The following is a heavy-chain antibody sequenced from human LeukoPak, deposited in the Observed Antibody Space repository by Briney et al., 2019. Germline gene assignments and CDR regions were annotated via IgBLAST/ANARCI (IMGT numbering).Heavy chain of an antibody. CDR3: TVGYQSDDAFDI. D-gene: IGHD2-15*01. CDR2: ISYDGSNK. CDR1: GFTFSSYG. Sequence: RPGGSLRLSCAASGFTFSSYGMHWVRQAPGKGLEWVAVISYDGSNKYYADSVKGRFTISRDNSKNTLYLQMNSLRAEDTAVYYCTVGYQSDDAFDIWGQGTMVTVSS. J-gene: IGHJ3*02. V-gene: IGHV3-30*03.